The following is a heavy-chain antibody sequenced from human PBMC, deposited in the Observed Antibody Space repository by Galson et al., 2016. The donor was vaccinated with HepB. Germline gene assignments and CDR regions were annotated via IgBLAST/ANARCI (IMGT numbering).Heavy chain of an antibody. Sequence: SVKVSCKASGGTFSSYDISWVRQAPGQGLEWMGGIIPMFGTANYAQKFQGRVTITADESTSTAYMELSSLRSEDTAVYYCARETRDDYGDFLGRYYYCYGMDVWGQGTTLTASS. CDR1: GGTFSSYD. J-gene: IGHJ6*02. V-gene: IGHV1-69*13. D-gene: IGHD4-17*01. CDR3: ARETRDDYGDFLGRYYYCYGMDV. CDR2: IIPMFGTA.